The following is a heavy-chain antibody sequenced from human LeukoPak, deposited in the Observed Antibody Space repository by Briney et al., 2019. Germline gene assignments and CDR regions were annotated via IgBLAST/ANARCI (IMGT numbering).Heavy chain of an antibody. CDR2: IYYRGSA. D-gene: IGHD4-17*01. CDR3: ARAPGTTVATAFDI. J-gene: IGHJ3*02. V-gene: IGHV4-59*08. CDR1: GGSISSYY. Sequence: SETLSLTCTVSGGSISSYYWRWIRQPPGKGLEWIAYIYYRGSANYNPSLKSRVTISVDTSKNQLSLKLSSVTATDTAVYYCARAPGTTVATAFDIWGQGTMVTVSS.